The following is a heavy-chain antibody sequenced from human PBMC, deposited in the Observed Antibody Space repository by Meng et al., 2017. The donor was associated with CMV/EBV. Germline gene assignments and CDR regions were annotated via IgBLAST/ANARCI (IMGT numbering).Heavy chain of an antibody. J-gene: IGHJ3*02. V-gene: IGHV1-24*01. CDR2: FDPEDGET. CDR3: ARSTGYSSGWSGGDAFDI. Sequence: ASVKVSCKVSGYTLTDLSRHWVRQAPGKGLEWMGGFDPEDGETIYAQKFQGRVTMTEDTSTDTAYMELSSLRSEDTAVYYCARSTGYSSGWSGGDAFDIWGQGTMVTVSS. CDR1: GYTLTDLS. D-gene: IGHD6-19*01.